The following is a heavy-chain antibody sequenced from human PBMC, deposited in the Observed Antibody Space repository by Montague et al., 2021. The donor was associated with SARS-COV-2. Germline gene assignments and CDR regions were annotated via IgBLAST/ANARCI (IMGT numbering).Heavy chain of an antibody. CDR2: INHGGST. Sequence: SETLSLTCAVHGTSFSGYYWNWIRQPPGKGLEWIGEINHGGSTKYSPSLKSRLTISDDTSKNQFSLKLTSVAAADTAVYYCARLRDGVVPSPILGVGPYYSYYYMDVWGRGTTVTVSS. V-gene: IGHV4-34*01. D-gene: IGHD3-10*01. CDR3: ARLRDGVVPSPILGVGPYYSYYYMDV. J-gene: IGHJ6*03. CDR1: GTSFSGYY.